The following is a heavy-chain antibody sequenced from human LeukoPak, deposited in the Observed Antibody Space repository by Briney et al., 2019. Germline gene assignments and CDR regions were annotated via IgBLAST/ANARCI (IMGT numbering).Heavy chain of an antibody. V-gene: IGHV1-3*01. Sequence: ASVKVSCKASGYTFTSYAMHWVRQAPGQRLEWMGWINAGNGNTKYSQKFQGRVTITRDTSASTAYMELSSLRSEDTAVYYCARDLGGYDLFDYWGLGTLVTVSS. CDR1: GYTFTSYA. CDR2: INAGNGNT. J-gene: IGHJ4*02. CDR3: ARDLGGYDLFDY. D-gene: IGHD5-12*01.